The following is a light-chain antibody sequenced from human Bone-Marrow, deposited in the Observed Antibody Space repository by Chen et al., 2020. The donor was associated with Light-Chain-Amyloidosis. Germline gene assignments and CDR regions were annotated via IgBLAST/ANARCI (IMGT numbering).Light chain of an antibody. CDR2: END. CDR1: SGDIATNY. V-gene: IGLV6-57*03. J-gene: IGLJ3*02. Sequence: NFILTQDHSVSESPGKTVTISCTRSSGDIATNYVQWYHQRPGSAPTTVIYENDLRPSGVPDRFSGSIDTSSNSASLTISGLETEDEADYYCQSYATNTWIFGGGTHLTVL. CDR3: QSYATNTWI.